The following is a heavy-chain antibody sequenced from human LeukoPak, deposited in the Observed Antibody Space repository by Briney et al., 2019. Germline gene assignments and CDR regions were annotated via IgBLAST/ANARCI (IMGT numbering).Heavy chain of an antibody. V-gene: IGHV4-4*02. J-gene: IGHJ4*02. D-gene: IGHD2-2*01. CDR3: ARLGVVLPAAIYF. CDR2: IYHSGST. CDR1: GGSISSSNW. Sequence: PSGTLSLTCAVSGGSISSSNWWSWVRQPPGKGLEWIGEIYHSGSTNYNPSLKSRVTMSVDTSKNQFSLKMTSVTAADTAVYYCARLGVVLPAAIYFWGQGTLVTVSS.